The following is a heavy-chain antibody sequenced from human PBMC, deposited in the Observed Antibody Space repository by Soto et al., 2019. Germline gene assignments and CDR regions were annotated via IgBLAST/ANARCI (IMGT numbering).Heavy chain of an antibody. CDR3: ARVRGDSSGSFYFDF. V-gene: IGHV3-11*01. CDR2: ITSSGTAN. J-gene: IGHJ4*02. D-gene: IGHD3-22*01. CDR1: GFSLSDYY. Sequence: QEQLVESGGGLVKPGGSLRLSCAASGFSLSDYYMSWIRQAPGKGLEWVSYITSSGTANYYADSVKGRFTISKDNAKKSLYLQMNSLRAEVTAVYYCARVRGDSSGSFYFDFWGQGTLVTVSS.